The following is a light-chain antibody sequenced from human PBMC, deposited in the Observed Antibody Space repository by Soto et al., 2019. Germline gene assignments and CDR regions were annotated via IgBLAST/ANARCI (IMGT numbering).Light chain of an antibody. Sequence: QSALTQPASVSGSPGQSITISCTGTSSDVGGYNYVSWYQQHPGKAPKLMIYDVSNRPSWVSNRFSGAKSGNTASLTISGLQAEDDADYYCSSYTSSSNGAVFGGGTQLTVL. J-gene: IGLJ2*01. CDR1: SSDVGGYNY. CDR2: DVS. V-gene: IGLV2-14*01. CDR3: SSYTSSSNGAV.